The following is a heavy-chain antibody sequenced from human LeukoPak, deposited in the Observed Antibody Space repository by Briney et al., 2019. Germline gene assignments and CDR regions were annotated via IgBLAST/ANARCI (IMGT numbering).Heavy chain of an antibody. CDR2: IYYSGST. Sequence: SETLALTCTGSCSSISNYYWSLIRQPPRKGLEVSGYIYYSGSTNYKPSLKSRVTISVDTSKNQFSLKLRSVPAEDTAVYYCARLHIGRDGYVLFDYWRQGTLVTVSS. CDR3: ARLHIGRDGYVLFDY. V-gene: IGHV4-59*08. J-gene: IGHJ4*02. CDR1: CSSISNYY. D-gene: IGHD5-24*01.